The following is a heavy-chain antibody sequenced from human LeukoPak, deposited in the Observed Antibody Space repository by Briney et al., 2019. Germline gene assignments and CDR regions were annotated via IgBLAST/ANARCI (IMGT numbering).Heavy chain of an antibody. CDR1: GFTFSSYG. Sequence: GGSLRLSCAASGFTFSSYGMHWVRQAPGKGLEWVAVISYDGSNKYYADSVKGRFTISRDNSENTLYLQMNSLRAEDTAVYYCAKEDTAMDAFDIWGQGTMVTVSS. D-gene: IGHD5-18*01. CDR3: AKEDTAMDAFDI. V-gene: IGHV3-30*18. J-gene: IGHJ3*02. CDR2: ISYDGSNK.